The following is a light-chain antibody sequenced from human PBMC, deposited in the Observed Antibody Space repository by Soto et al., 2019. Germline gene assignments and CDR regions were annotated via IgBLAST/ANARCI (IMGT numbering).Light chain of an antibody. CDR2: AAS. J-gene: IGKJ4*01. V-gene: IGKV1-12*01. CDR1: QGISSW. Sequence: DIQMTQSPSSVSASVGDRVTITCRASQGISSWLAWYQQKPGKAPKLLIYAASSLQSGVPSRFSGSGSGTDFTLTGSSVRAGGLATYYCQQANSLLTFGGGTKVEIK. CDR3: QQANSLLT.